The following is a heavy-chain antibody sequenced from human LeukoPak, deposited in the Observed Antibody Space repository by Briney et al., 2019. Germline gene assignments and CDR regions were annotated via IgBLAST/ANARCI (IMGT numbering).Heavy chain of an antibody. V-gene: IGHV3-7*01. J-gene: IGHJ4*02. D-gene: IGHD3-9*01. Sequence: GGSLRLSCAASGFTFSSYWMSWVRQTPGKGLEWVANIKQDGREKYYVDSVKGRFTISRDNAKNSLYLQMNSLRAEDTAVYYCARVEDYDILTGFDYWGQGTLVTVSS. CDR2: IKQDGREK. CDR1: GFTFSSYW. CDR3: ARVEDYDILTGFDY.